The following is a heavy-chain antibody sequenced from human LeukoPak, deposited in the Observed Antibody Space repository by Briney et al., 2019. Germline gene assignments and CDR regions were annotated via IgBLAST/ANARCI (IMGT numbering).Heavy chain of an antibody. Sequence: LETLSLTCTVSRGSISSSRYYWGWIRQPPGKGLEWIASINYSGSTQYNPSLKSRVTVSVDTSKRQFSLKLNSVTAADTAVYYCARHETADWFDPWGQGTLVSVSS. J-gene: IGHJ5*02. CDR3: ARHETADWFDP. CDR1: RGSISSSRYY. V-gene: IGHV4-39*01. CDR2: INYSGST.